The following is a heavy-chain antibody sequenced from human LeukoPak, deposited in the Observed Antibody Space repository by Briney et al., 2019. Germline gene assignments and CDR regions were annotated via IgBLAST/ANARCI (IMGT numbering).Heavy chain of an antibody. CDR1: GFTFSSYA. Sequence: GGSLRLSCAASGFTFSSYAMHWVRQAPGKGLEWVAVISYDGSSKYYADSVKGRFTISRDNSKNTLYLQMNSLRAEDTAVYYCARDRGPGGYFDYWGQGTLVTVSS. D-gene: IGHD3-10*01. J-gene: IGHJ4*02. V-gene: IGHV3-30*04. CDR3: ARDRGPGGYFDY. CDR2: ISYDGSSK.